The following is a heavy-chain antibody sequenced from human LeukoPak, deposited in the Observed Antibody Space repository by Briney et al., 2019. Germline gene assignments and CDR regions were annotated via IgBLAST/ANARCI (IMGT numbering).Heavy chain of an antibody. CDR3: ATTTITAVSWYFDL. Sequence: ASVTVSCKVSGYTLTDLSIHGVRQAPGKGLEWIEGYDPDASDTVSAQNFQGRVAMTEDTSTDTAYMELSSLRSEDTAVYFCATTTITAVSWYFDLWGRGTLVTVSS. J-gene: IGHJ2*01. CDR2: YDPDASDT. D-gene: IGHD4-17*01. CDR1: GYTLTDLS. V-gene: IGHV1-24*01.